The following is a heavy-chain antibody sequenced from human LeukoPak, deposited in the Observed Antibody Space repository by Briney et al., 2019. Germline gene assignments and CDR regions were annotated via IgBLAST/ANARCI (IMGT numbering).Heavy chain of an antibody. CDR2: INQDGSEK. V-gene: IGHV3-7*03. D-gene: IGHD3-22*01. J-gene: IGHJ4*02. CDR3: ARNFGGGDSSGPYY. Sequence: PGGSLRLSCVASGITFSSYEMNWVRQAPGKGLEWVANINQDGSEKYYVDSVKGRFTTSRDNAKNSLYLQVNSLRAEDTALYYCARNFGGGDSSGPYYWGQGTLVTVSS. CDR1: GITFSSYE.